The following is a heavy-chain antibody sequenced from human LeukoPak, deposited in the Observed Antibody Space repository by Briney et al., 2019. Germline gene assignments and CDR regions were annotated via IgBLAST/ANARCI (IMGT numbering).Heavy chain of an antibody. CDR1: GGSFSGYY. Sequence: SETLSLTCAVYGGSFSGYYWSWIRQPPGKGLEWIGEINHSGSTNYNPSLKSRVTISVDTSKNQFSLKLSSVTAADTAVYYCARGHYYDSSGYLAAWDQGTLVTVSS. V-gene: IGHV4-34*01. J-gene: IGHJ4*02. CDR3: ARGHYYDSSGYLAA. D-gene: IGHD3-22*01. CDR2: INHSGST.